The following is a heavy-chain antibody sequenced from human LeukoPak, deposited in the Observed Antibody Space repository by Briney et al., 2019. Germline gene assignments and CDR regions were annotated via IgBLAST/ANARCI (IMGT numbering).Heavy chain of an antibody. CDR3: AREAAAVNDY. V-gene: IGHV3-48*04. Sequence: GGSLRLSRAASGFTFSSYGMHWVRQAPGRGLEWVSYISSSGSTIYYADSVKGRFTISRDNAKNSLYLQMNSLRAEDTAVYYCAREAAAVNDYWGQGTLVTVSS. CDR1: GFTFSSYG. J-gene: IGHJ4*02. CDR2: ISSSGSTI. D-gene: IGHD6-13*01.